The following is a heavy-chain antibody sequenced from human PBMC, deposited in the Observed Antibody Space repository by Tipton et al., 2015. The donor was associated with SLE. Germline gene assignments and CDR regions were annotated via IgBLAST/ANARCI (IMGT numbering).Heavy chain of an antibody. D-gene: IGHD1-26*01. CDR1: GGSISGYY. Sequence: TLSLTCTVSGGSISGYYWSWIRQPAGKGLEWIGRIYSSGSTIYNPSFKSRLTLSLDMSNNQFSLRVRSVTAADTAVYYCARGGGSYYDYWGQGRLVTVSS. CDR3: ARGGGSYYDY. V-gene: IGHV4-4*07. J-gene: IGHJ4*02. CDR2: IYSSGST.